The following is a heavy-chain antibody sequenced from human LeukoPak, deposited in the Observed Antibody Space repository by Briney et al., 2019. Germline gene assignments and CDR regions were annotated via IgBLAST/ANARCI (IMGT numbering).Heavy chain of an antibody. CDR3: ARDSRGGIVGATLGTPDY. V-gene: IGHV3-21*01. CDR2: ISSSSSYI. CDR1: GFTFSSYS. D-gene: IGHD1-26*01. Sequence: PVGSLRLSCAASGFTFSSYSMNWVRQAPGQGLEWVSSISSSSSYIYYADSVKGRFTISRDNAKNSLYLQMNSLRAEDTAVYYCARDSRGGIVGATLGTPDYWGQGTLVTVSS. J-gene: IGHJ4*02.